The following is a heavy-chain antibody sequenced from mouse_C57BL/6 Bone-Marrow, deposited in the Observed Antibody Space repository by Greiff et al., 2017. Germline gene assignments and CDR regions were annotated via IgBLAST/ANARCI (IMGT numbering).Heavy chain of an antibody. CDR3: ATGFAY. J-gene: IGHJ3*01. Sequence: VQLQQPGAELVMPGASVKLSCKASGYTFTSYWMHWVKQRPGQGLEWIGEIDPSDSYTNYNQKFKGKSTLTVDQSSSTAYMQLSSLTSEDSAVYYCATGFAYWGQGTLVTVSA. CDR2: IDPSDSYT. V-gene: IGHV1-69*01. CDR1: GYTFTSYW.